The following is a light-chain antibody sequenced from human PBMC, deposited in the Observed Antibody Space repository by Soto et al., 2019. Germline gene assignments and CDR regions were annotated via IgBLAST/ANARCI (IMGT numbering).Light chain of an antibody. J-gene: IGLJ2*01. V-gene: IGLV2-14*01. CDR1: SSDVGGYNY. CDR2: DVS. Sequence: QSALTQPASVSGSPGQSITIPCTGTSSDVGGYNYVSWYQQHPGKAPKLMIYDVSNRPSGVSNRFSGSKSGNTASLTISGLQAEDEADYYCSSYTSSSTVVFAGGTKLTVL. CDR3: SSYTSSSTVV.